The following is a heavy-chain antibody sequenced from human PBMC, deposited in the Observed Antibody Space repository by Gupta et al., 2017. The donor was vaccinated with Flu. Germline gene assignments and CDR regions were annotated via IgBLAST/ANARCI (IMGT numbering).Heavy chain of an antibody. CDR1: GFSLSTSGVG. V-gene: IGHV2-5*02. Sequence: QITLKESGPTLVKPTQTLTLTCTFSGFSLSTSGVGVGWIRQPPGKALEWLAPIYWDDDKRYSPSLKSRLTITKDTSKNQVVLTMTNMDPVDTATYYCAHRPPQVSSGLNWFDPWGQGTLVTVSS. J-gene: IGHJ5*02. CDR3: AHRPPQVSSGLNWFDP. D-gene: IGHD3-22*01. CDR2: IYWDDDK.